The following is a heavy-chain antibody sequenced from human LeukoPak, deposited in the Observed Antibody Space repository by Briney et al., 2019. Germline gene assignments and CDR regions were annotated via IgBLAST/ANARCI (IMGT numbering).Heavy chain of an antibody. J-gene: IGHJ5*02. V-gene: IGHV4-59*01. CDR1: GGSISSYY. CDR2: IYYNGNT. Sequence: PSQTLSLTCTVSGGSISSYYWSWIRQPPGKGLEWIGYIYYNGNTNYHPSLKSRVTISVDTSKNQFSLKLSSVTAADTAVYYCARDSSGYNWFDPWGQGTLVTVSA. CDR3: ARDSSGYNWFDP. D-gene: IGHD3-22*01.